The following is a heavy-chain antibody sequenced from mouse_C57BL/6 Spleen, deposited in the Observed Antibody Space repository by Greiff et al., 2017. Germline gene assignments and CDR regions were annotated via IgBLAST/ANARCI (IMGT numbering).Heavy chain of an antibody. D-gene: IGHD2-5*01. CDR2: INPSNGGT. CDR3: AHAYDRNYDAMDF. V-gene: IGHV1-53*01. CDR1: GYTFTSYW. J-gene: IGHJ4*01. Sequence: QVQLPQPGTELVKPGASVKLSCKASGYTFTSYWMHWVKQRPGQGLEWIGNINPSNGGTNYNEKFKSKATLTVDQSSSPAYLQLSSLTAEDSAVYYCAHAYDRNYDAMDFWGKGTSVTVSS.